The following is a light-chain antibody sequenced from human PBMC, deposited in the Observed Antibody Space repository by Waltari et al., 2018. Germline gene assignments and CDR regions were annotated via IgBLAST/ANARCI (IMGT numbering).Light chain of an antibody. Sequence: SVSPGERATLSCRASQSVRNNLVWYQQKPGQAPRLLIYGASTRVTGIPARFSGSGSGTEFTLTISSLQSEDFAVYYCQQYNNWPPWTFGQGTKVEIK. CDR2: GAS. V-gene: IGKV3-15*01. CDR3: QQYNNWPPWT. CDR1: QSVRNN. J-gene: IGKJ1*01.